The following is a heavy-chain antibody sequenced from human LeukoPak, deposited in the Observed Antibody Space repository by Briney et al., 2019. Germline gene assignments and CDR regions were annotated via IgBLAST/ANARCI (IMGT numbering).Heavy chain of an antibody. CDR2: ISGSGGST. J-gene: IGHJ4*02. CDR3: AKVYGDYGAHFDY. D-gene: IGHD4-17*01. Sequence: GGSLRLSCAASGFTFSSYWMSWVRQAPGKGLEWVSAISGSGGSTYYADSVKGRFTISRDNSKNTLYLQMNSLRAEDTAVYYCAKVYGDYGAHFDYWGQGTLVTVSS. V-gene: IGHV3-23*01. CDR1: GFTFSSYW.